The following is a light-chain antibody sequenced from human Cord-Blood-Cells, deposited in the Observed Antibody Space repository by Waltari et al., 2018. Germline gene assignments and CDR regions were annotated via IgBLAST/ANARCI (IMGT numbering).Light chain of an antibody. CDR2: EVS. V-gene: IGLV2-8*01. CDR3: SSYAGSNNLV. J-gene: IGLJ3*02. Sequence: QPALTQPPSASGPPGQSVTISCTGTSSDAGGYNYVSWDQQQPGKAPKLMNYEVSKRPSGVTDRFAGAKSGNTASLTVSGLQAEDEADYYCSSYAGSNNLVFGGGTKLTVL. CDR1: SSDAGGYNY.